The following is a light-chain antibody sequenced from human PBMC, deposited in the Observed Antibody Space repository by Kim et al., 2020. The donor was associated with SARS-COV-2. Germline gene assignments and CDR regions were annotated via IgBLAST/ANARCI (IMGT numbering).Light chain of an antibody. CDR2: YAS. CDR3: HQSSSVPQT. Sequence: VTPKEKVTITCRASQSTASNLHWYQQKPNQSPKLLIKYASQSISGVPSRFSGSGYGRDFTLTINSLEPEDAATYYCHQSSSVPQTFGQGTKVEIK. V-gene: IGKV6-21*02. J-gene: IGKJ1*01. CDR1: QSTASN.